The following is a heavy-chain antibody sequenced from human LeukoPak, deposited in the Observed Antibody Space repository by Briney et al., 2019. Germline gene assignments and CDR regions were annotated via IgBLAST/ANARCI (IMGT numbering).Heavy chain of an antibody. CDR2: FDPEDGET. CDR1: GDTLNELS. CDR3: ARRASYYDESTGYYAD. D-gene: IGHD3-22*01. V-gene: IGHV1-24*01. Sequence: ASVKVSCKVSGDTLNELSMHWVRQTPGNGLEWVGGFDPEDGETIYAQKFQGRVTMTEDTSTDTAYMELSSLRSEDTAVYYCARRASYYDESTGYYADWGQGTLVTVSS. J-gene: IGHJ4*02.